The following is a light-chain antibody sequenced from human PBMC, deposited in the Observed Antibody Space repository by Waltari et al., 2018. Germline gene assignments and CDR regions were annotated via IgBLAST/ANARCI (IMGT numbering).Light chain of an antibody. V-gene: IGLV1-40*01. Sequence: QSVLTQPPSVSGAPGQRVTITCTWSSSNTGSGYDVQWYQQLPGTAPKLLIYGNTNRPSGVPDRFSGSKSGTSASLAITGLQAEDEADYYCQSYDSSLLGSLFGGGTKLTVL. CDR3: QSYDSSLLGSL. CDR2: GNT. CDR1: SSNTGSGYD. J-gene: IGLJ3*02.